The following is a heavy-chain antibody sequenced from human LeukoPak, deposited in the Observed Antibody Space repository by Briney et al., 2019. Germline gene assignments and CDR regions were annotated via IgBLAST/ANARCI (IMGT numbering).Heavy chain of an antibody. Sequence: GGSLRLSCAASGNYWMHWVRQAPGKGLVWVSHINSDGSWTSYADSVKGRFTISKDNAKNTVYLQMNSLRAEDTAVYYCVSFYKTYWGRGTLVTVSS. CDR1: GNYW. CDR2: INSDGSWT. J-gene: IGHJ4*02. CDR3: VSFYKTY. V-gene: IGHV3-74*01. D-gene: IGHD2/OR15-2a*01.